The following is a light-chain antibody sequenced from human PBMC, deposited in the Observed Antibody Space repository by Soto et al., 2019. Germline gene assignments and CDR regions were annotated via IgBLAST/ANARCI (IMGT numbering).Light chain of an antibody. V-gene: IGKV1D-13*01. Sequence: AIQLTQSPSSLSASVGDRVTITCRASQGISSALAWYQQKPGKAPKSLIYDASSLESGVPSRFSGSGSGTDFNLTISSLQPEDFATDYCQHFNNYPIFTFGPGTKVDIK. CDR3: QHFNNYPIFT. J-gene: IGKJ3*01. CDR2: DAS. CDR1: QGISSA.